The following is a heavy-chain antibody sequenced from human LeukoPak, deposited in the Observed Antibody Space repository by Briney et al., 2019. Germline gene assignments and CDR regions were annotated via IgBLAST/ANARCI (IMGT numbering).Heavy chain of an antibody. CDR2: IWYDGSNK. V-gene: IGHV3-33*06. Sequence: PGRSLRLSCAVSGFTFSNYGMHWGRQAPGKGLEWVAVIWYDGSNKYYADSVKGRFTISRDNSKNTLYLQMKSLRAEDTAVYYCAKDRDTAMEIDYWGQGTLVTVSS. CDR1: GFTFSNYG. D-gene: IGHD5-18*01. J-gene: IGHJ4*02. CDR3: AKDRDTAMEIDY.